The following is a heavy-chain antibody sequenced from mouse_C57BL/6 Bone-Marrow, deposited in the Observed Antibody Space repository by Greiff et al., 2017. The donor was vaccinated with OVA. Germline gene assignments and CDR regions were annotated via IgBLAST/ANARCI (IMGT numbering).Heavy chain of an antibody. CDR3: ARGRLWLRIFDY. D-gene: IGHD2-2*01. V-gene: IGHV1-64*01. CDR2: IHPNSGST. J-gene: IGHJ2*01. Sequence: VKLQQPGAELVKPGASVKLSCKASGYTFTSYWMHWVKQRPGQGLEWIGMIHPNSGSTNYNEKFKSKATLTVDKSSSTAYMQLSSLTSEDSAVYYCARGRLWLRIFDYWGQGTTLTVSS. CDR1: GYTFTSYW.